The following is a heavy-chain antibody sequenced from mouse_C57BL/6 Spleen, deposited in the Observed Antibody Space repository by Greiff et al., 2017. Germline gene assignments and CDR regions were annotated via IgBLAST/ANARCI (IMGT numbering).Heavy chain of an antibody. V-gene: IGHV3-6*01. J-gene: IGHJ1*03. CDR2: ISYDGSN. CDR1: GYSITSGYY. CDR3: ADGSSYWYFDV. Sequence: EVKLMAPGPGLVKPSQSLSFTCSVTGYSITSGYYWNWIRQFPGNKLEWMGYISYDGSNNYNPSLTNRISITRDTSKNQFVLKLNSVTTEDTATYYIADGSSYWYFDVWGTGTTVTVSS. D-gene: IGHD1-1*01.